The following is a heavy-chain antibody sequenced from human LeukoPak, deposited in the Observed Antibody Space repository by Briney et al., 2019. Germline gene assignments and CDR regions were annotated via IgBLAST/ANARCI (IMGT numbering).Heavy chain of an antibody. CDR2: IWYDGSNK. CDR3: ARARGWEPNYYYYYMDV. J-gene: IGHJ6*03. Sequence: QPGRSLRLSCAASGFTFSSYGMHWVRQAPGKGLEWVAVIWYDGSNKYYADSVKGRFTISRDNSKNTLYLQMNSLRAEDTAVYYCARARGWEPNYYYYYMDVWGKGTTVTVSS. CDR1: GFTFSSYG. D-gene: IGHD1-26*01. V-gene: IGHV3-33*01.